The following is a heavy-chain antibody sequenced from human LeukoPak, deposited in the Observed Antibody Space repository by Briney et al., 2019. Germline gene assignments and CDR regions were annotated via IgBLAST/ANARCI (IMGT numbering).Heavy chain of an antibody. J-gene: IGHJ3*02. V-gene: IGHV4-59*12. CDR3: ARRYSGYGNAFDI. CDR2: IYSSGST. D-gene: IGHD5-12*01. Sequence: SETLSLTCTVSGGSISSYYWSWIRQPPGKGLEWIGYIYSSGSTNYSPSLKSRVTISVDTSKNQFSLKLSSVTAADTAVYYCARRYSGYGNAFDIWGQGTMVTVSS. CDR1: GGSISSYY.